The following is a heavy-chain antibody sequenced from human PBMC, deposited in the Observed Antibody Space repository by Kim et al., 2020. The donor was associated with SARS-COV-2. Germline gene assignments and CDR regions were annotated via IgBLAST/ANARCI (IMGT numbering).Heavy chain of an antibody. J-gene: IGHJ5*01. CDR1: GFNLGDYA. D-gene: IGHD3-3*01. V-gene: IGHV3-49*04. CDR3: MKVVVFWSGYGWFDS. Sequence: GGSLRLSCIASGFNLGDYAVNWVRQAPGKGLEWVGFIRSIAYTGTSEYAASMKGRFTISRDDSKNIAYVQMNSLKIEDTAVYYCMKVVVFWSGYGWFDSWGRGTLVTVSS. CDR2: IRSIAYTGTS.